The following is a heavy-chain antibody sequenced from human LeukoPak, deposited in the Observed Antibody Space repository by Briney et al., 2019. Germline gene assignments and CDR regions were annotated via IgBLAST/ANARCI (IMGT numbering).Heavy chain of an antibody. V-gene: IGHV4-59*08. CDR1: GGSINSYY. CDR3: ARAYDFWSGYYHRGFDY. Sequence: SETLSLTCTVSGGSINSYYWSWIRQSPGKGLEYIGYIYYSGSTNYNPSLKSRVTISVDTSRKQFSLKLSSVTAADTAVYYCARAYDFWSGYYHRGFDYWGQGTLVTVSS. D-gene: IGHD3-3*01. CDR2: IYYSGST. J-gene: IGHJ4*02.